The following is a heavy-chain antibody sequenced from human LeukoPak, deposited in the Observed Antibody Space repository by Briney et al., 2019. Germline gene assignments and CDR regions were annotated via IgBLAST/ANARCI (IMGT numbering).Heavy chain of an antibody. V-gene: IGHV3-53*01. CDR2: IYSGGST. J-gene: IGHJ4*02. CDR3: AKDLDSSGFLVLFDS. D-gene: IGHD3-22*01. Sequence: GGSLRLSCAASGFTVSSNYMSWVRQAPGKGLEWVSVIYSGGSTYYADSVKGRFTISRDNSKNTLYLQMNSLRAEDTAIYYCAKDLDSSGFLVLFDSWGQGTLVTVSS. CDR1: GFTVSSNY.